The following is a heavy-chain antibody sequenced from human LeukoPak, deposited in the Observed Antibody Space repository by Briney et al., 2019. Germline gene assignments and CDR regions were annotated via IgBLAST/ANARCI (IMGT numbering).Heavy chain of an antibody. Sequence: GGSLRLPCAASGFTFSSYGMHWVRQAPGKGLEWVAVISYDGSNKYYADSVKGRFTISRDNSKNTLYLQMDSLRAEDTAVYYCAKDRPWFDPWGQGTLVTVSS. D-gene: IGHD6-6*01. CDR1: GFTFSSYG. J-gene: IGHJ5*02. CDR2: ISYDGSNK. CDR3: AKDRPWFDP. V-gene: IGHV3-30*18.